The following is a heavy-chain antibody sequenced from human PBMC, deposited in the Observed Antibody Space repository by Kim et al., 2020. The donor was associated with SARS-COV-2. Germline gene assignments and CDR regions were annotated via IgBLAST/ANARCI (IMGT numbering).Heavy chain of an antibody. CDR3: ARIGYCSGGSCYDPEMARDY. CDR1: GGTFSSYA. J-gene: IGHJ4*02. D-gene: IGHD2-15*01. CDR2: IIPIFGTA. Sequence: SVKVSCKASGGTFSSYAISWVRQAPGQGLEWMGGIIPIFGTANYAQKFQGRVTITADKSTSTAYMELSSLRSEDTAVYYCARIGYCSGGSCYDPEMARDYWGQGTLVTVSS. V-gene: IGHV1-69*06.